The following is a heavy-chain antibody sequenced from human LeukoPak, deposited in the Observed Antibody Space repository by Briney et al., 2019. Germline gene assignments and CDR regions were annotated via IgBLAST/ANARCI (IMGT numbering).Heavy chain of an antibody. CDR2: ITSSSSYI. V-gene: IGHV3-21*01. CDR3: ARDPYSGRYGDYYYYYMDV. D-gene: IGHD1-26*01. CDR1: GLTFSSYN. Sequence: GGSLRLSCAASGLTFSSYNMNWVRQAPGKGLDSVSSITSSSSYIYYADSVKGRFTISRDNAKNSLYLQMNSLRAEDTAVYYCARDPYSGRYGDYYYYYMDVWGKGTTVTISS. J-gene: IGHJ6*03.